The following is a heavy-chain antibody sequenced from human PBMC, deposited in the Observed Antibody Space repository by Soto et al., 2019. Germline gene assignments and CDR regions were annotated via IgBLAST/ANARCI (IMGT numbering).Heavy chain of an antibody. Sequence: QVQLQESGPGLVKPSETLSLSCTVSGGSISSYYWSWIRQPPGKGLGWIGYIHYSGSTNYNPSLKSRVTMSIDTSKNQFSLRLSSVTAADTAVYYCASYCSSSSCYPHFDYWGQGTLVTVSS. CDR1: GGSISSYY. J-gene: IGHJ4*02. CDR2: IHYSGST. D-gene: IGHD2-2*01. CDR3: ASYCSSSSCYPHFDY. V-gene: IGHV4-59*01.